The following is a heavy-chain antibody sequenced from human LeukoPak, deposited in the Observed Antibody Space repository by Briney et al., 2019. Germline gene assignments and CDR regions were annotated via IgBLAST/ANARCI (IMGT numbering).Heavy chain of an antibody. CDR3: ARYRRVLRYFDWSFGGMDV. CDR1: GGSISSGSYY. Sequence: KPSETLSLTCTVSGGSISSGSYYWSWIRQPAGKGLEWIGRIYTSGSTNYNPSLKSRVTISVDTSKNQFSLKLSSVTAADTAVYYCARYRRVLRYFDWSFGGMDVWGQGTTVTVSS. D-gene: IGHD3-9*01. V-gene: IGHV4-61*02. CDR2: IYTSGST. J-gene: IGHJ6*02.